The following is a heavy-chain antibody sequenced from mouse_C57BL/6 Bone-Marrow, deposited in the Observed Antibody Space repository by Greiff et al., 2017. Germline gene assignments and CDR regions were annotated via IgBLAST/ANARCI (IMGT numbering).Heavy chain of an antibody. Sequence: QVQLQQPGAELVRPGSSVKLSCKASGYTFTSYWMHWVKQRPIQGLEWIGNIDPSDSETHYNQKFKDKATLTVDKSSSTAYMQLSSLTSEVSAVYYCARYYGSSYFDYWGQGTTLTVSS. CDR3: ARYYGSSYFDY. J-gene: IGHJ2*01. CDR2: IDPSDSET. D-gene: IGHD1-1*01. CDR1: GYTFTSYW. V-gene: IGHV1-52*01.